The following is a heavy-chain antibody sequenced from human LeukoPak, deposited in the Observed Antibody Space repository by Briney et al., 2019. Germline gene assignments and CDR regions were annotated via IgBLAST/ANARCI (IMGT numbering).Heavy chain of an antibody. D-gene: IGHD6-19*01. CDR1: GFTFSLYW. Sequence: PGGSLRLSCAASGFTFSLYWMHWVRQVPGKGLVWVSRIESDGSSTSYADSVKGRFTISRDNAKNTLYLQMNSLRAEDTAVYYCARDPSAVAGFFDYWGQGTLVTVS. CDR2: IESDGSST. V-gene: IGHV3-74*01. CDR3: ARDPSAVAGFFDY. J-gene: IGHJ4*02.